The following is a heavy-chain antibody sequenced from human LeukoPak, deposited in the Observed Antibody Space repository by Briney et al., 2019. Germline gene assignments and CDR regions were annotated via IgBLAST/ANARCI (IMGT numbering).Heavy chain of an antibody. CDR1: GYTFASDD. Sequence: ASVKVSCEASGYTFASDDINWVRQATGQGLVCMGWINPNSGYTGYAQKFQGGVTMTANPSISTVYLELSSLRSEDTAVYYCAKAPNYYGSGSPYQMDVWGKGTMVTVSS. J-gene: IGHJ6*04. D-gene: IGHD3-10*01. CDR2: INPNSGYT. V-gene: IGHV1-8*01. CDR3: AKAPNYYGSGSPYQMDV.